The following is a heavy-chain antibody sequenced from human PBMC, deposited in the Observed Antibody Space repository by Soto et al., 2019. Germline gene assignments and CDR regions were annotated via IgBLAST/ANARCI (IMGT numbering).Heavy chain of an antibody. D-gene: IGHD2-21*02. CDR2: INHSGST. V-gene: IGHV4-34*01. CDR3: ARHPSDFWYDP. J-gene: IGHJ5*02. Sequence: SETLSLTCAVYGGSFSGYYWSWIRQPPGKGLEWIGEINHSGSTNYNPSLKSRVTVSVDTSKNQFSLKLSSVTAADTAVYYCARHPSDFWYDPWGQGTLVTVSS. CDR1: GGSFSGYY.